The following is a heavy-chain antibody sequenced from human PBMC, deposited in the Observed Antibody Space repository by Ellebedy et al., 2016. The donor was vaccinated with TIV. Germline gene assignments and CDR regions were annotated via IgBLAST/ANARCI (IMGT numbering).Heavy chain of an antibody. CDR2: INQGGSVK. J-gene: IGHJ3*01. V-gene: IGHV3-7*01. D-gene: IGHD3-10*01. CDR3: ATDGSYGDYRSPAHAFVF. Sequence: GGSLRLSCAASGFSFNSYWMSWVRQAPGKGLEWVANINQGGSVKYYVDSVRGRFTISRDNAKNSLYLQMNSLSAGDTAVYYCATDGSYGDYRSPAHAFVFWGQGTMVSVAS. CDR1: GFSFNSYW.